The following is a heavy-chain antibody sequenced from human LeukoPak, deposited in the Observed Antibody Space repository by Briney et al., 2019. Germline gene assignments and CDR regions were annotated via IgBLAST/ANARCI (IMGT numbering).Heavy chain of an antibody. J-gene: IGHJ4*02. D-gene: IGHD6-6*01. Sequence: GGSLRLSCEASGFTFDDYAMHWVRQAPGKGLEWVSGISWNSSSIGYADSVKGRFTISRDNAKNSLYLQMNSLRAEDMALYYCAKDMGPSYPERAFDYWGQGTLVTVSS. CDR1: GFTFDDYA. V-gene: IGHV3-9*03. CDR3: AKDMGPSYPERAFDY. CDR2: ISWNSSSI.